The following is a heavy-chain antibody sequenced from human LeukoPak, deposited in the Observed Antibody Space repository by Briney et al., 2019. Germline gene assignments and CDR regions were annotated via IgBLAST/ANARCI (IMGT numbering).Heavy chain of an antibody. D-gene: IGHD3-3*01. CDR3: ASRIYYDFWSGYYSFDY. CDR1: GGTFSSYA. V-gene: IGHV1-69*13. Sequence: SVKVSCKASGGTFSSYAISWVRQAPGQGLEWMGGIIPIFGTANYAQKFQGRVTITADESTSTAYMELSSLRSGDTAVYYCASRIYYDFWSGYYSFDYWGQGTLVTVSS. J-gene: IGHJ4*02. CDR2: IIPIFGTA.